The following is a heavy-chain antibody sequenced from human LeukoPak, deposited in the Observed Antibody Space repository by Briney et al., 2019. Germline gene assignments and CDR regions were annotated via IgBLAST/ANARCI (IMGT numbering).Heavy chain of an antibody. D-gene: IGHD1-26*01. CDR3: ARGLFSGSYCE. CDR1: GYTFTGYY. CDR2: INPNSDGT. J-gene: IGHJ4*02. Sequence: ASVKVSCKASGYTFTGYYMHWVRQAPGQGLEWMGWINPNSDGTNYAQKFQGRVTMTRDTSISTAYMELSRLRSDDTAVYYCARGLFSGSYCEWGQGTLVTVSS. V-gene: IGHV1-2*02.